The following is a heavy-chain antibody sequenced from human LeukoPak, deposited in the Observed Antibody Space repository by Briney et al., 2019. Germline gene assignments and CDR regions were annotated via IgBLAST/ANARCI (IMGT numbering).Heavy chain of an antibody. J-gene: IGHJ6*03. V-gene: IGHV4-30-2*01. Sequence: SQTLSLTCAVSGGSISSGGYSWSWIRQPPGKGLEWIGYIYHSGSTYYNPSLKSRVTISVDTFKNQFSLKLSSVTAADTAVYYCAGGNLRSQYSSSWFYYYYMDVWGKGTTVTVSS. CDR1: GGSISSGGYS. CDR3: AGGNLRSQYSSSWFYYYYMDV. D-gene: IGHD6-13*01. CDR2: IYHSGST.